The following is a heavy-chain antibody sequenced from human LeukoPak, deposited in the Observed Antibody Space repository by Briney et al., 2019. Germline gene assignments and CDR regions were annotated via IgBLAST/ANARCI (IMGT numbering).Heavy chain of an antibody. CDR1: GFTFSSYS. V-gene: IGHV3-21*01. D-gene: IGHD5-18*01. CDR2: ISSSSYI. CDR3: AREVGGYSYGTNYYYYSYMDV. J-gene: IGHJ6*03. Sequence: GGSLRLSCAASGFTFSSYSMNWVRQAPGKGLEWVSSISSSSYIYYADSVKGRFTISRDNAKNSLYLQMNSLRAEDTAVYYCAREVGGYSYGTNYYYYSYMDVWGKGTTVTVSS.